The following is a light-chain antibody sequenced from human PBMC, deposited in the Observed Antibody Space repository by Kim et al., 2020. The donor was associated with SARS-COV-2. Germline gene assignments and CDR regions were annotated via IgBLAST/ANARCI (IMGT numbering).Light chain of an antibody. CDR1: SLRSYY. CDR3: NSRDSNDNVV. J-gene: IGLJ2*01. Sequence: VTLGQTVRITCQGDSLRSYYATWYQQKPGQAPILVIYGKNNRPSGIPDRFSGSSSGNTASLTITGTQAGDEADYYCNSRDSNDNVVFGGGTKLTVL. V-gene: IGLV3-19*01. CDR2: GKN.